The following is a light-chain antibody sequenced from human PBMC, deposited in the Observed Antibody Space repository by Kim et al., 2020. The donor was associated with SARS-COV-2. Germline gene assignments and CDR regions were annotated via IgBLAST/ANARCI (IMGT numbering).Light chain of an antibody. J-gene: IGKJ2*01. Sequence: GRDSINNSQGERQRIYNYIVWFQQKPENVPTRILYAAYSSQSGPPSMFSGSGSDTEFSLTISTLQSEDFASYYCPQHNSYSDIFGKGTKLEI. CDR2: AAY. CDR1: QRIYNY. CDR3: PQHNSYSDI. V-gene: IGKV1-17*03.